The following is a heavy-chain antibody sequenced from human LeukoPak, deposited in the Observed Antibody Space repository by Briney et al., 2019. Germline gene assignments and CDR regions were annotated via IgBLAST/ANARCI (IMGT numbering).Heavy chain of an antibody. Sequence: SETLSLTCTVSGGSISSFYWSWIRQPLGKGLEWVGYIYYTGSTNYNPSLKSRLTISVDVSKNQFSLKLSSVTATDTAVYYCASLSTVTQGYFDSWGQGTLVTVSP. CDR3: ASLSTVTQGYFDS. J-gene: IGHJ4*02. D-gene: IGHD4-17*01. V-gene: IGHV4-59*08. CDR1: GGSISSFY. CDR2: IYYTGST.